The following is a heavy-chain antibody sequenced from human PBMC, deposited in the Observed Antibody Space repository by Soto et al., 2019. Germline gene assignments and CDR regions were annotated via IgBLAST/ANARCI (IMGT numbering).Heavy chain of an antibody. J-gene: IGHJ6*02. CDR1: GFTFRSYS. Sequence: ESGGGLVKPGGSLRISCAASGFTFRSYSMNWVRKAPGTGLEWVAYISSSSSPIYYADSVKGRFTISRDNANNSLYLQMNSLRDEDTAVYYCARELIAVDYGMDVWGQGTTVTVSS. D-gene: IGHD6-19*01. CDR2: ISSSSSPI. CDR3: ARELIAVDYGMDV. V-gene: IGHV3-48*02.